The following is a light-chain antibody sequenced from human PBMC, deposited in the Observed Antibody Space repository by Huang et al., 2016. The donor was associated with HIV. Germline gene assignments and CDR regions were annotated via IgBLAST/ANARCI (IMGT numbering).Light chain of an antibody. J-gene: IGKJ4*01. Sequence: EIVMTQSPATLSVSPGQRVTLSCRANRSVSTNLAWYQQIHGQAPRLLIYGSSTRAPGIPARFSGSGSRTDFSLTISSLQSEDFALYYCHQYNNWLLSFGGGTRV. CDR1: RSVSTN. CDR2: GSS. V-gene: IGKV3-15*01. CDR3: HQYNNWLLS.